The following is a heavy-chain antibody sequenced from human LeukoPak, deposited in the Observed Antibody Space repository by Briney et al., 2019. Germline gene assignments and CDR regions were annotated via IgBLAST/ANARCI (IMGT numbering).Heavy chain of an antibody. CDR3: ARGSAPHCGGDCYSEGDFDY. D-gene: IGHD2-21*02. CDR1: GGTFSSYA. Sequence: ASVKVSCKASGGTFSSYAISWVRQAPGQGLEWMGIINPSGGNTNHAQKFQGRVTMTRDTSTSTVYMELSSLRFEDTAVYYCARGSAPHCGGDCYSEGDFDYWGQGTLVTVSS. V-gene: IGHV1-46*01. J-gene: IGHJ4*02. CDR2: INPSGGNT.